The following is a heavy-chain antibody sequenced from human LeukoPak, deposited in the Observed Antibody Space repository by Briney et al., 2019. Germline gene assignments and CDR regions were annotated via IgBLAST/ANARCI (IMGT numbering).Heavy chain of an antibody. Sequence: SVKVSCKASGGTFSSYAISWVRQAPGQGLEWMGRIIPILGIANYAQKFQGRVTITADKSTSTAYMELSSLRSEDTAVYYCAAEYCGGDCHPGYWGQGTLVTVSS. V-gene: IGHV1-69*04. CDR1: GGTFSSYA. CDR3: AAEYCGGDCHPGY. J-gene: IGHJ4*02. CDR2: IIPILGIA. D-gene: IGHD2-21*02.